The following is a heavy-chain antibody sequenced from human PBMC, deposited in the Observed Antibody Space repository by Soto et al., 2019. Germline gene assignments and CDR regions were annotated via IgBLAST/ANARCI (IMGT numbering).Heavy chain of an antibody. CDR2: IYYSGST. Sequence: PSETLSLTCTVSGGSISSSSYYGGWIRQPPGKGLEWIGSIYYSGSTYYNPSLKSRVTISVDTSKNQFSLKLSSVTAADTAVYYCARRGIAAAGTRIFDYWGQGTLVTVSS. CDR3: ARRGIAAAGTRIFDY. V-gene: IGHV4-39*01. CDR1: GGSISSSSYY. D-gene: IGHD6-13*01. J-gene: IGHJ4*02.